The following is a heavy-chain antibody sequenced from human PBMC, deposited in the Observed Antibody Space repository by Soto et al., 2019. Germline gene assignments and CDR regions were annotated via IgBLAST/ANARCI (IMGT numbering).Heavy chain of an antibody. J-gene: IGHJ4*02. D-gene: IGHD2-15*01. Sequence: SETLSLTCTVYGGSVSSGSYYCSWIRQHPGEGMEWIGYIYSSGSTNYNPPRRSRVTISVDTTKNQFYLKLISATAADTDVYYCAGDGWDYCSGYSCSHWGQGTLVTVSS. CDR1: GGSVSSGSYY. CDR2: IYSSGST. V-gene: IGHV4-61*01. CDR3: AGDGWDYCSGYSCSH.